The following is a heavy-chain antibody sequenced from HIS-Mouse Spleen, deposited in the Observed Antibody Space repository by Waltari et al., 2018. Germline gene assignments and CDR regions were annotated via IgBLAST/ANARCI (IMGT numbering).Heavy chain of an antibody. CDR2: IYYSGST. CDR1: GGSISSSSYY. J-gene: IGHJ2*01. D-gene: IGHD6-13*01. Sequence: QLQLQESGPGLVKPSETLSLTCTVSGGSISSSSYYWGWIRQPPGKGLEWIGSIYYSGSTYYNPSLKGRVTISVDTSKHQFSLKLSSVTAADTAVYYCAREIPYSSSWYDWYFDLWGRGTLVTVSS. CDR3: AREIPYSSSWYDWYFDL. V-gene: IGHV4-39*07.